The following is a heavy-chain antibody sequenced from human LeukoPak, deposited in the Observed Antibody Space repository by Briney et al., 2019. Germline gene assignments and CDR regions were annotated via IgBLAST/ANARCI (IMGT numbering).Heavy chain of an antibody. CDR3: AREGAGDFYDSSGNTAGDAFDS. J-gene: IGHJ3*02. D-gene: IGHD3-22*01. Sequence: SETLSLTCSVSNYSLKRGYYWGWLRQPPGKGLEWIGNIYHTGYSYSNPSLKSRVSLSVDTSKNQFSLRLSFVTAADTAVYFCAREGAGDFYDSSGNTAGDAFDSWGQGTMVIVSS. V-gene: IGHV4-38-2*02. CDR1: NYSLKRGYY. CDR2: IYHTGYS.